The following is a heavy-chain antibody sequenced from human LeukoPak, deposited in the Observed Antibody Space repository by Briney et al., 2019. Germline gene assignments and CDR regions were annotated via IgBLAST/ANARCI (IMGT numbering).Heavy chain of an antibody. CDR3: ARDQVAVAGTGYFQH. CDR2: IWYDGSNK. V-gene: IGHV3-33*01. J-gene: IGHJ1*01. CDR1: GFTFSSYG. Sequence: PGGSLRLSCAASGFTFSSYGMHWVRQAPGKELEWVAVIWYDGSNKYYADSVKGRFTISRDNSKNTLYLQMNSLRAEDTAVYYCARDQVAVAGTGYFQHWGQGTLVTVSS. D-gene: IGHD6-19*01.